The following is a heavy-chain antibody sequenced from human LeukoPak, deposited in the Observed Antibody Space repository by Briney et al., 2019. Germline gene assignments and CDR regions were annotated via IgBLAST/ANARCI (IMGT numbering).Heavy chain of an antibody. CDR3: ARHGNYNWNDGRTFDY. CDR1: GYPIGSGYF. D-gene: IGHD1-1*01. J-gene: IGHJ4*02. CDR2: IYYSGTT. Sequence: SETLSLTCGVSGYPIGSGYFGGWIRQPPGRGLEWIATIYYSGTTYYNPSLKSRITISMDTSKNQFSLKLTSVTAADTALYYCARHGNYNWNDGRTFDYWGQGTLVTVSS. V-gene: IGHV4-38-2*01.